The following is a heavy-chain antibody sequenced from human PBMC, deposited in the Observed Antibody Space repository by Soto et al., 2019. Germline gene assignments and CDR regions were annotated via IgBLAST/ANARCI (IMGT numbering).Heavy chain of an antibody. V-gene: IGHV3-23*01. CDR3: AKTGTGSSYGYYFDS. CDR2: ISGSGGST. CDR1: GFTFSSYG. J-gene: IGHJ4*02. Sequence: GGSLRLSCAASGFTFSSYGMSWVRQAPGEGLEWVSGISGSGGSTYYADSVKGRFTISRDNSKNTLYLQMYSLRAEDTAVYYCAKTGTGSSYGYYFDSWGQGTLVTVYS. D-gene: IGHD5-18*01.